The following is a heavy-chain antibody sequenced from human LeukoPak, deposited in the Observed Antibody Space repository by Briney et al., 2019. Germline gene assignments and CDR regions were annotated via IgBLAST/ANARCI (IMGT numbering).Heavy chain of an antibody. CDR2: IWYDGSNK. CDR1: GFTFSSYG. J-gene: IGHJ4*02. CDR3: ARGGEWLDPERTPVDY. D-gene: IGHD6-19*01. V-gene: IGHV3-33*01. Sequence: GRSLRLSCAASGFTFSSYGMHWVRQAPGKGLEWVAVIWYDGSNKYYADSVKGRFTISRDNSKNTLYLQMNSLRAEDTAVYYCARGGEWLDPERTPVDYWGQGTLVTVSS.